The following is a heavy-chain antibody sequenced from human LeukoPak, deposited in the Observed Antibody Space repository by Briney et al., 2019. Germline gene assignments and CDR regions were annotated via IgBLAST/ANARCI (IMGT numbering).Heavy chain of an antibody. V-gene: IGHV5-51*01. J-gene: IGHJ5*02. CDR3: ARGAYYDILTGYYGWFDP. CDR1: GYRFTSYW. D-gene: IGHD3-9*01. CDR2: IYPGDSDT. Sequence: GESLKISCKGSGYRFTSYWIGCVRQMPGKGLEWMGIIYPGDSDTRYSPSFQGKVTTSADKSISTAYLQWSSLKASDTAMYYWARGAYYDILTGYYGWFDPWGQGTLVTVSS.